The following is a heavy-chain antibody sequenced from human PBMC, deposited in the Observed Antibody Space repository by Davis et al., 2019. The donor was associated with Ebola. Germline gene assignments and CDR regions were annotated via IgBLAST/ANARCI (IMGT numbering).Heavy chain of an antibody. D-gene: IGHD6-19*01. CDR3: ARDLGQWLAYYYYGMDV. Sequence: PGGSLRLSCAASGFPFSSYAMSWVRQAPGTGLEWVSAISVSGGSTYYAGPVKGRFTISRDNSKNTLYLQMNSLRAEDTAVYYCARDLGQWLAYYYYGMDVWGQGTTVTVSS. J-gene: IGHJ6*02. CDR2: ISVSGGST. CDR1: GFPFSSYA. V-gene: IGHV3-23*01.